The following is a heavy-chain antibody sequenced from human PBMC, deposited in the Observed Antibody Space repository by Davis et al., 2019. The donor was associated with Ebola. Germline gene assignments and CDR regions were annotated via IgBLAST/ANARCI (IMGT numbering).Heavy chain of an antibody. V-gene: IGHV4-39*07. J-gene: IGHJ4*02. D-gene: IGHD7-27*01. CDR3: ARDQSLGMGVYFDY. Sequence: SETLSLTCTVSGGSISSSSYYWGWIRQPPGKGLEWIGSIYYSGSTYYNPSLKSRVTISVDTSKNQFSLKLSSVTAADTAVYYCARDQSLGMGVYFDYWGQGTLVTVSS. CDR1: GGSISSSSYY. CDR2: IYYSGST.